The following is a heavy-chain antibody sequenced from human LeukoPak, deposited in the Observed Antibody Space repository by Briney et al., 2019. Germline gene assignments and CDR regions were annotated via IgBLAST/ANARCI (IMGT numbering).Heavy chain of an antibody. J-gene: IGHJ4*02. CDR2: IKQDGSDK. D-gene: IGHD2-2*01. Sequence: PGGSLRLSCAASGFTFSTYWMSWVSQAPGKGLEWVANIKQDGSDKYYVDSVKGRFTISRDNAKNSLFLQMNSLRAEDTAVYYCARVRCSSNSCFPDYWGQGTLVTVSS. V-gene: IGHV3-7*01. CDR1: GFTFSTYW. CDR3: ARVRCSSNSCFPDY.